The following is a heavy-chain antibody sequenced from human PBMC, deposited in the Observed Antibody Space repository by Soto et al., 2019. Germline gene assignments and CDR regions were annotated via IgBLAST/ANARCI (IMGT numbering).Heavy chain of an antibody. V-gene: IGHV3-30*18. D-gene: IGHD5-12*01. Sequence: PGGFLRLSCAASGFTFSSYGLHWVRQAPGKGLEWVALILHNENSKYYADSVKGRFTISRDNSKNTLYLQMNSLRAEDTAVYYCAKVKAGNIVATIGLYYFDYWGQGTLVTVSS. CDR2: ILHNENSK. CDR1: GFTFSSYG. CDR3: AKVKAGNIVATIGLYYFDY. J-gene: IGHJ4*02.